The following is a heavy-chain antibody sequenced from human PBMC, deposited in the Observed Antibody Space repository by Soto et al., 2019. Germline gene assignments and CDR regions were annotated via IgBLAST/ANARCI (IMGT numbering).Heavy chain of an antibody. J-gene: IGHJ4*02. Sequence: EVQLVESGGGLVPPGGSVRLSCAASGFIFKMYWMHWVRQTPGKGLVWISRIYNDGSYTDYADSVKGRFTISRDNVNETLYLQMNNLRAADSGLNYWTIVPRPIATGTGAYCGQGTQVTVSS. D-gene: IGHD1-1*01. CDR3: TIVPRPIATGTGAY. CDR1: GFIFKMYW. CDR2: IYNDGSYT. V-gene: IGHV3-74*01.